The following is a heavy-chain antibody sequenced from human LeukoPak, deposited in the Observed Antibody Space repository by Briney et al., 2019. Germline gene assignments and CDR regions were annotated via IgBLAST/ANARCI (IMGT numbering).Heavy chain of an antibody. Sequence: PSETLSLTCTVSGGSVRSGSYYWSWIRQPPGKGLEWIGYIYYSGSTNYNPSLKSQVTISVDTSKNQFSLKVNSVTAADTAVYYCARAGYAWWFDPWGQGTLVTVSS. CDR1: GGSVRSGSYY. V-gene: IGHV4-61*01. CDR3: ARAGYAWWFDP. D-gene: IGHD1-1*01. CDR2: IYYSGST. J-gene: IGHJ5*02.